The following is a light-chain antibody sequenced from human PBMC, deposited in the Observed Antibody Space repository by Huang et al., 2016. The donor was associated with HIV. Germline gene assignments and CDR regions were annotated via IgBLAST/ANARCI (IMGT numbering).Light chain of an antibody. V-gene: IGKV3-11*01. CDR3: QQRNNWIT. CDR2: DAS. J-gene: IGKJ5*01. CDR1: QSVSSF. Sequence: EIVLTQSPATLSLSPGERATLSCRASQSVSSFLAWYQQKPGQAPRLLIHDASNRATGIAARFSGSGSGTDFTLTISSLEPEDFAIYYCQQRNNWITFGQGTRLEIK.